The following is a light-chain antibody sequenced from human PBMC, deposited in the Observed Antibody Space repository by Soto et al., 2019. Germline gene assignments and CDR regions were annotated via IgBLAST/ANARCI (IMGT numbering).Light chain of an antibody. J-gene: IGKJ1*01. Sequence: EIVMTQSPVTLSVSPGERATLSCRASQSVSSNLAWYQQKPGQPPRRLIYGASTRATGIPARFSGSGSGTEFTLTISSLQSEDFAVYYCQQYNNWPRTFGQGTKVDIK. CDR2: GAS. CDR3: QQYNNWPRT. V-gene: IGKV3-15*01. CDR1: QSVSSN.